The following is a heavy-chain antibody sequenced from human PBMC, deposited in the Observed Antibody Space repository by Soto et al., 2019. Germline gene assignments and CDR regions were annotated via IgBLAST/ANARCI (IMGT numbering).Heavy chain of an antibody. CDR2: ISAYNGNT. V-gene: IGHV1-18*04. CDR3: AKAPDGVYSSSWYHAGWSYYYGMDV. J-gene: IGHJ6*02. Sequence: ASVKVSCKASGYTFTSYGISWVRQAPGQGLEWMGWISAYNGNTNYAEKLQGRVTMTTDTSTSTAYMELRSLRAEDTAVYYCAKAPDGVYSSSWYHAGWSYYYGMDVWGQGTTVTVSS. D-gene: IGHD6-13*01. CDR1: GYTFTSYG.